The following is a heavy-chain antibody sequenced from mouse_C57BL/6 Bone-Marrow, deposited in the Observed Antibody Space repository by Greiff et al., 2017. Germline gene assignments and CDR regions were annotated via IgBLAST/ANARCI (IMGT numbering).Heavy chain of an antibody. D-gene: IGHD1-1*01. J-gene: IGHJ3*01. V-gene: IGHV6-3*01. Sequence: EVKVEESGGGLVQPGGSMKLSCVASGFTFSNYWMNWVRQSPEKGLEWVAQIRLKSDNYATHYAESVKGRFTISREDSKSSVYLQMNNLRAEDTGIYYCTVNYGSSYEAWFAYWGQGTLVTVSA. CDR3: TVNYGSSYEAWFAY. CDR2: IRLKSDNYAT. CDR1: GFTFSNYW.